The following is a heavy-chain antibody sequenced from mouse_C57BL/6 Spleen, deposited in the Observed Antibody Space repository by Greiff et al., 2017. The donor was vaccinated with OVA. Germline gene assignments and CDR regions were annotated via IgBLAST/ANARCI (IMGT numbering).Heavy chain of an antibody. CDR1: GYTFTSYW. Sequence: QVQLQQPGAELVRPGTSVKLSCKASGYTFTSYWMHWVKQRPGQGLEWIGVIDPSDSYTNYNQKFKGKATLTVDTSSSTAYMQLSSLTSEDSAVYYCAREQGYDSGFDYWGQGTLVTVSA. D-gene: IGHD2-2*01. V-gene: IGHV1-59*01. CDR3: AREQGYDSGFDY. J-gene: IGHJ3*01. CDR2: IDPSDSYT.